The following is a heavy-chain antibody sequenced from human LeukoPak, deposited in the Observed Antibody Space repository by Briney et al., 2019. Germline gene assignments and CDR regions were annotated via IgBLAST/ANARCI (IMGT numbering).Heavy chain of an antibody. J-gene: IGHJ4*02. V-gene: IGHV3-74*01. CDR3: ARGNYYDSSGYYYVMGGFDY. Sequence: GGSLRLSCAASGFTFSSYWMHWVRQAPGKGLVCVSRINSDGSTTSYADSVKGRFTISRDNAKNTLYLQMNSLRAEDTAVYYCARGNYYDSSGYYYVMGGFDYWGQGTLVTVSS. D-gene: IGHD3-22*01. CDR2: INSDGSTT. CDR1: GFTFSSYW.